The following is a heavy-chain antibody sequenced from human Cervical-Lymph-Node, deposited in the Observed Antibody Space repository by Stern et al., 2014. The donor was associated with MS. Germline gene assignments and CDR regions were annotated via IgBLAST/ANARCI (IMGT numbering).Heavy chain of an antibody. V-gene: IGHV2-70*01. CDR1: GFSLSTSGVS. D-gene: IGHD1-1*01. Sequence: SGPALVKPTQTLTLTCTFSGFSLSTSGVSVSWIRQPPGKALEWLAPVDWEDDKYYSTSLKTRLTISKDPSKNQVVLTMTNMGPVDTATYYCARIRATSYYYYGMDVWGQGTTVTVSS. J-gene: IGHJ6*02. CDR3: ARIRATSYYYYGMDV. CDR2: VDWEDDK.